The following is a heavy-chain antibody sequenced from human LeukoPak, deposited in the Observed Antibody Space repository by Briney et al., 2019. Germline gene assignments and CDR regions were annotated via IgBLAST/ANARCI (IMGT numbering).Heavy chain of an antibody. D-gene: IGHD3-3*01. V-gene: IGHV4-39*01. CDR3: ARGRGYDFWSGYYEGAVDAFDI. CDR2: IYDSGST. CDR1: GGSIRSSYYY. Sequence: SETLSLTCTVSGGSIRSSYYYWGWIRQPPGKGLEWIGSIYDSGSTYYNPSLKSRVIISVDTSKNQFSLKLSSVTAADTAVYYCARGRGYDFWSGYYEGAVDAFDIWGQGTMVTVSS. J-gene: IGHJ3*02.